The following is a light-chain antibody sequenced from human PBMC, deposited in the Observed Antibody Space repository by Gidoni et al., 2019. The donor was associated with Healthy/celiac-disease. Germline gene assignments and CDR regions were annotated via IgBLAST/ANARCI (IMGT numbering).Light chain of an antibody. CDR2: GAS. V-gene: IGKV3-15*01. CDR1: SVSCN. J-gene: IGKJ5*01. Sequence: SVSCNLAWYQQKPGQAPRLLIYGASTRATGIPARFSGSGSGTEFTLTISSLQSEDFAVYYCQQYNNWPLTFGQGTRLEIK. CDR3: QQYNNWPLT.